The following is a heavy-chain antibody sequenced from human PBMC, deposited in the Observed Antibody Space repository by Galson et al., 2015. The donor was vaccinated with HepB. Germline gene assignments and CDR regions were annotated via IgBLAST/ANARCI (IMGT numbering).Heavy chain of an antibody. D-gene: IGHD2/OR15-2a*01. Sequence: SLRLSCAASGFTFTDYSMSWIRQAPGKGLKWVSYISGSGSTTIFYANSVKGRFTISRDNAKNSVYLQMSSLRAEDAAVYYCARATLTWFDPWGQGTLVTVSS. J-gene: IGHJ5*02. V-gene: IGHV3-11*01. CDR3: ARATLTWFDP. CDR1: GFTFTDYS. CDR2: ISGSGSTTI.